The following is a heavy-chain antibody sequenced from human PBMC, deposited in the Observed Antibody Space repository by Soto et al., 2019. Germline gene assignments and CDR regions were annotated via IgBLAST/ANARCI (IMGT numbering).Heavy chain of an antibody. CDR2: ISGSGGST. J-gene: IGHJ6*02. V-gene: IGHV3-23*01. Sequence: SLRLSCAASGFTFDDYTMHWVRQAPGKGLEWVSAISGSGGSTYYADSVKGRFTISRDNSKNTLYLQMNSLRAEDTAVYYCARGGFAGTTGTTSYYGMDVWGQGTTVTVSS. CDR3: ARGGFAGTTGTTSYYGMDV. D-gene: IGHD1-1*01. CDR1: GFTFDDYT.